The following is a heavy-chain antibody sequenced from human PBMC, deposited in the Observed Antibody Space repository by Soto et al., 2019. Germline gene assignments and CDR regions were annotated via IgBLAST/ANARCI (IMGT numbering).Heavy chain of an antibody. V-gene: IGHV3-66*01. CDR2: IYSGGGT. D-gene: IGHD2-21*02. CDR1: LFIVSDNY. CDR3: ATRMTAAPY. Sequence: EVRLVQSGGGLVQPGGSLRLSCAASLFIVSDNYMSWVRQAPGKGLEWVSLIYSGGGTDYAESVKGRFTISRDNSKNTVYLQMNSLQAEDTGIYYCATRMTAAPYWGQGTVVTVSS. J-gene: IGHJ4*02.